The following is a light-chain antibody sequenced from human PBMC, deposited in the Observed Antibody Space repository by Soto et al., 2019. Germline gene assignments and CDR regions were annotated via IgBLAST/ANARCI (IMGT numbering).Light chain of an antibody. J-gene: IGKJ4*01. CDR1: QSVSSY. CDR2: GAS. CDR3: QQYGSSPLT. V-gene: IGKV3-20*01. Sequence: EIVLTQSPGTLSLSPGERATLSCRASQSVSSYLAWYQQKPGQAPRLLIYGASSRATSIPDRFSGSVSGTDFTLTISRLEPEDFAVYYCQQYGSSPLTFGGGTKVEIK.